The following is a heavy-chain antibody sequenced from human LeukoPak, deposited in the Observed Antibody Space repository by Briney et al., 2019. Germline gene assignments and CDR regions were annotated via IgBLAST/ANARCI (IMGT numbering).Heavy chain of an antibody. CDR1: GFTFSSYW. CDR3: TGHHKAYGKTY. J-gene: IGHJ4*02. V-gene: IGHV3-74*01. CDR2: ISTDASST. Sequence: GGSLRLSCAGSGFTFSSYWMHWVRQAPGKGLVWVSRISTDASSTTYADSVKGRFTISRDNAKDTLYLQMNSLRAEDTAVYYFTGHHKAYGKTYWGRETLVTFPS. D-gene: IGHD4-17*01.